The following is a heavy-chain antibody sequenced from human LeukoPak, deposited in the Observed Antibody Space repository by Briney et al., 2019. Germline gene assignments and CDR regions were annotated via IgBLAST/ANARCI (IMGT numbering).Heavy chain of an antibody. V-gene: IGHV4-59*01. Sequence: SETLSLTCTVSGGSISSYYWSWIRQPPGKGLEWIGYIYYSGSTNYNPSLKSRVTISVDTSKNQFSLKLNSVSAADTAVYYCAREDIVVVVADGGYFDYWGQGTLVTVSS. J-gene: IGHJ4*02. CDR3: AREDIVVVVADGGYFDY. D-gene: IGHD2-15*01. CDR1: GGSISSYY. CDR2: IYYSGST.